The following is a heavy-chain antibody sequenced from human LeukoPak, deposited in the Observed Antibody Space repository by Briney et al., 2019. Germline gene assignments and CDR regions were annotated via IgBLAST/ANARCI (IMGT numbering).Heavy chain of an antibody. J-gene: IGHJ4*02. D-gene: IGHD2-2*01. CDR2: IKQDGSEK. Sequence: GGSLRLSCAASGFTFSSYWMTWIRQAPGKGLEWVANIKQDGSEKYYVDSVKGRFTISRDNAKNSLYLQMNSLRAEDTAVYYCARDTGGGYSCYDCWGQGTMVTVSS. CDR1: GFTFSSYW. CDR3: ARDTGGGYSCYDC. V-gene: IGHV3-7*01.